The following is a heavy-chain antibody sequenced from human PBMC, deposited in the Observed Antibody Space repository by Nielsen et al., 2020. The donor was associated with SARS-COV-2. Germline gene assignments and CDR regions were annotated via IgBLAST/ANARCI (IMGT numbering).Heavy chain of an antibody. V-gene: IGHV3-9*01. J-gene: IGHJ4*02. CDR1: GFTFDDYA. D-gene: IGHD3-22*01. CDR3: ARGNYDSSGYYFYFDY. Sequence: GGSLRLSCAASGFTFDDYAMHWVRQAPGKGLEWVSGISWNSGSIGYADSVKGRFTISRDNAKNSLYLQMNSLRAEDTALYYCARGNYDSSGYYFYFDYWGQGTLVTVSS. CDR2: ISWNSGSI.